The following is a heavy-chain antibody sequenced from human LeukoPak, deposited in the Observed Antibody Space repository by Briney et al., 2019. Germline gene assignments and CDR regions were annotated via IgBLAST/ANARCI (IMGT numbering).Heavy chain of an antibody. D-gene: IGHD3-9*01. CDR1: GGSISSYY. V-gene: IGHV4-4*07. CDR3: ARSQYDILTGYKVPLDC. J-gene: IGHJ4*02. Sequence: SKTLSLTCTVSGGSISSYYWSWVRQPAGKGLEWIGRIYTSGSTNYNPSLKSRVTMSVDTSKNQFSLKLSSVTAADTAVYYCARSQYDILTGYKVPLDCWGQGTLVTVSS. CDR2: IYTSGST.